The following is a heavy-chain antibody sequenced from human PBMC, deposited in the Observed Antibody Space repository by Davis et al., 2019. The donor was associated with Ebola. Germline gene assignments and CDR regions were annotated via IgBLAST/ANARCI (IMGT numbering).Heavy chain of an antibody. CDR2: ISAYNGNT. J-gene: IGHJ3*02. D-gene: IGHD1-26*01. CDR3: ARTSIGGTTTTASDI. V-gene: IGHV1-18*01. Sequence: AASVKVSCKASGYTFRNSAISWVRQAPGQGLEWMGWISAYNGNTNYAQILQGRVTMTTDTSTGTAYMELRSLRSDDTAVYFCARTSIGGTTTTASDIWGQGTKVTVSS. CDR1: GYTFRNSA.